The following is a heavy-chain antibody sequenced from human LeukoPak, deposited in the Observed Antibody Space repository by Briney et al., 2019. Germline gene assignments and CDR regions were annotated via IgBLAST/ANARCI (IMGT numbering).Heavy chain of an antibody. CDR2: IHQDGSEQ. CDR1: GFTFTHYW. Sequence: GGSLRLSCAASGFTFTHYWMCWVRQAPGKGLEWVANIHQDGSEQFYLDSVKGRFTISRDNGKNSLYLQMNSLRAEDTAVYYCAREGHTYGSDYWGQGTLVTVSS. D-gene: IGHD3-10*01. CDR3: AREGHTYGSDY. J-gene: IGHJ4*02. V-gene: IGHV3-7*03.